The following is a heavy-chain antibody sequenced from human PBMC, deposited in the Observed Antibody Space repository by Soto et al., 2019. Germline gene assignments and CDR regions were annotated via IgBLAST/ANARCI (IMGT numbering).Heavy chain of an antibody. CDR1: GFTVSSNY. V-gene: IGHV3-53*01. J-gene: IGHJ6*02. CDR2: IYSGGST. CDR3: ARDRAGLYGMDV. Sequence: GWSLRLSCAASGFTVSSNYMSWVRQAPGKGLEWVSVIYSGGSTYYADSVKGRFTISRDNSKNTLYLQMNSLRAEDTAVYYCARDRAGLYGMDVWGQGTSVTVSS. D-gene: IGHD3-10*01.